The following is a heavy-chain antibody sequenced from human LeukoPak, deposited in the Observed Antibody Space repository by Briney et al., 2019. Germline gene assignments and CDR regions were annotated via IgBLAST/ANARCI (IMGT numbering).Heavy chain of an antibody. Sequence: GGSLRLSCAASGFTFSSYSTNWVRQAPGKGLEWVSSISSSSSYIYYADSVKGRFTISRDNAKNSLYLQMNSLRAEDTAVYYCARDVDYGDYGGLLDYWGQGTLVTVSS. D-gene: IGHD4-17*01. CDR1: GFTFSSYS. CDR3: ARDVDYGDYGGLLDY. CDR2: ISSSSSYI. J-gene: IGHJ4*02. V-gene: IGHV3-21*01.